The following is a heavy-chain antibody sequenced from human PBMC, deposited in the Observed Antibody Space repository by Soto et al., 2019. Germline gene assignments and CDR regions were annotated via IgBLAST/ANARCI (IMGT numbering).Heavy chain of an antibody. CDR2: IHPGDSDT. J-gene: IGHJ4*02. V-gene: IGHV5-51*01. CDR1: GYSFTSYW. Sequence: PGGSLKISCKGSGYSFTSYWIGWVRQMPGKGLEWMGIIHPGDSDTRYSPSFQGQVTISADKSISTAYLQWSSLKASDTAMYYCATWPHYGDYPRDYWGQGTLVTVSS. CDR3: ATWPHYGDYPRDY. D-gene: IGHD4-17*01.